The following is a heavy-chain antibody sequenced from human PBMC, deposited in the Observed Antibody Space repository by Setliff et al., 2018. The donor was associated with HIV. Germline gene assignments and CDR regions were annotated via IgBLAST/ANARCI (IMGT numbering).Heavy chain of an antibody. CDR1: GGSISSDDYY. J-gene: IGHJ2*01. V-gene: IGHV4-30-4*08. CDR3: AAGLWFGEFSLWQYWHFDL. CDR2: IYYSGST. Sequence: PSETLSLTCTVSGGSISSDDYYWSWIRQPPGKGLDWIGYIYYSGSTYYNPSLMSRVTISLDTSKNQFSLKLSSVTAADTAVYYCAAGLWFGEFSLWQYWHFDLWGRGTLVTVSS. D-gene: IGHD3-10*01.